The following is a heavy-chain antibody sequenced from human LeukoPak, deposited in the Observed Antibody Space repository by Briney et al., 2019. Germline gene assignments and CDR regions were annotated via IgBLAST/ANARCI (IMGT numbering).Heavy chain of an antibody. D-gene: IGHD4-23*01. CDR2: INHRGST. V-gene: IGHV4-34*01. J-gene: IGHJ4*02. CDR3: ARPRLRWSTGLDY. Sequence: SETLSLTCAVYGGSFSGYYWSWIRQPPGKGLEWIGEINHRGSTNYNPSLKSRVTISVDTSKNQFSLKLSSVTAADTAVYYCARPRLRWSTGLDYWGQGTLVTVSS. CDR1: GGSFSGYY.